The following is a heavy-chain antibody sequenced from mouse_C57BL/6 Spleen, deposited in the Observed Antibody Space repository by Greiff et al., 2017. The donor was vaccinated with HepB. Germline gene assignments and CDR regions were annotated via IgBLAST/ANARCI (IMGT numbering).Heavy chain of an antibody. J-gene: IGHJ2*01. V-gene: IGHV1-54*01. CDR1: GYAFTNYL. Sequence: VQLQQSGAELVRPGTSVKVSCKASGYAFTNYLIEWVKQRPGQGLEWIGVINPGSGGTNYNEKFKGKATLTADKSSSTAYMQLSSLTSEDSAVYFCARGGQLRFFDYWGQGTTLTVSS. D-gene: IGHD3-2*02. CDR2: INPGSGGT. CDR3: ARGGQLRFFDY.